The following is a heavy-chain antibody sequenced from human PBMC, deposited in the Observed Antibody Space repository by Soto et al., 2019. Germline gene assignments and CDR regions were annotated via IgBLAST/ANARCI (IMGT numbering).Heavy chain of an antibody. J-gene: IGHJ6*02. V-gene: IGHV3-30*18. CDR3: AKERYCYGASGGNMDV. CDR2: ISYDGSNK. Sequence: QVQLVESGGGVVQPGRSLRLSCAASGFTFSTYGMHWVRQAPGKGLEWVAIISYDGSNKYYADSVKGRFTISRDNSKDTLYLQMNGLRAEDTAVYYCAKERYCYGASGGNMDVWGQGTTVTVSS. D-gene: IGHD2-15*01. CDR1: GFTFSTYG.